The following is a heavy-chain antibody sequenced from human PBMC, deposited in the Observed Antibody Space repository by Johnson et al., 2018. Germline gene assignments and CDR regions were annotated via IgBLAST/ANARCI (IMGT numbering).Heavy chain of an antibody. J-gene: IGHJ6*03. CDR1: GFTFSSYA. CDR3: ARGLSRGWDYYDNYMGV. Sequence: VQLVESGGGLVQPGGSLRLSCAASGFTFSSYAMHWVRQAPGKGLEYVSAISSNGGSTYYADSVKGRFTNSRDNSKNTVDLQMNSLGAEDTAVYYCARGLSRGWDYYDNYMGVWGKGTTVTVSS. D-gene: IGHD6-19*01. V-gene: IGHV3-64*04. CDR2: ISSNGGST.